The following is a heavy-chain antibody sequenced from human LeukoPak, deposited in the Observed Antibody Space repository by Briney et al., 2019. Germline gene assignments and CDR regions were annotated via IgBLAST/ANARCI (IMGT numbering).Heavy chain of an antibody. CDR1: RGSISRYY. Sequence: SETLSLTCAVSRGSISRYYWSWIRQPPGKGLEWIGYIHYSGSTNYNPSLKSRVTISVDTSKERFSLKLSSVTAADTAVYYCARDKGGSGAFDIWGQGTMVTVSS. V-gene: IGHV4-59*01. CDR3: ARDKGGSGAFDI. J-gene: IGHJ3*02. D-gene: IGHD2-15*01. CDR2: IHYSGST.